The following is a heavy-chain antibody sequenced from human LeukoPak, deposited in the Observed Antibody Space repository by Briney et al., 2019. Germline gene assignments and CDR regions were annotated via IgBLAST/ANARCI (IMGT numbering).Heavy chain of an antibody. D-gene: IGHD5-18*01. V-gene: IGHV4-59*01. CDR2: IFYNGNT. CDR3: ARDQSGYSYGFDY. CDR1: GDSISPYY. Sequence: SETLSLTCTVSGDSISPYYWSWIRQPPGKGLEWFGHIFYNGNTNYNPSLKSRVTISLDTSKNQFSLKLSSVTAADTAVYYCARDQSGYSYGFDYWGQGTLVTVSS. J-gene: IGHJ4*02.